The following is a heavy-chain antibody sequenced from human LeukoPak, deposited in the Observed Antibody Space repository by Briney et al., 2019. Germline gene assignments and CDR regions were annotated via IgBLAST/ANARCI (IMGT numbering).Heavy chain of an antibody. CDR1: GGSISSGGYY. CDR2: IYYSGST. V-gene: IGHV4-31*03. Sequence: PSETLSLTCTVSGGSISSGGYYWSWIRQHPGKGLEWIGYIYYSGSTYYNPSLKSRVTISVDTSKNQFSLKLSSVTAADTAVYYCARVTHYYDSSGYYYLLDYWGQGTLVTVSS. J-gene: IGHJ4*02. CDR3: ARVTHYYDSSGYYYLLDY. D-gene: IGHD3-22*01.